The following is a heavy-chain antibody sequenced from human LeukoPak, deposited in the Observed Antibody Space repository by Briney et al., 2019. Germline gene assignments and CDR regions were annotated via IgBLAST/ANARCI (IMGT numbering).Heavy chain of an antibody. CDR2: INHSGST. D-gene: IGHD3-9*01. Sequence: PETLSLTCAVYGGSFSGYYWSWIRQPPGKGLEWIGEINHSGSTNYNPSLKSRVTISVDTSKNQFSLKLSSVTAADTAVYYCARVLRYFDWGPIDYWGQGTLVTVSS. J-gene: IGHJ4*02. CDR1: GGSFSGYY. V-gene: IGHV4-34*01. CDR3: ARVLRYFDWGPIDY.